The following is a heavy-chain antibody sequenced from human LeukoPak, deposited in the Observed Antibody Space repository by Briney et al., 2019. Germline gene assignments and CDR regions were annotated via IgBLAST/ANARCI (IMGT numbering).Heavy chain of an antibody. D-gene: IGHD3-22*01. Sequence: GGSLRLSCAASGFTVSSNYMSWVRQAPGKGLEWVSVIYSGGSTYYADSVKGRFTISRHDSKNTLYLQMNSLRAEDTAVYYCARSYYDSTSGAFDIWGQGTMVTVSS. CDR1: GFTVSSNY. CDR3: ARSYYDSTSGAFDI. V-gene: IGHV3-53*04. J-gene: IGHJ3*02. CDR2: IYSGGST.